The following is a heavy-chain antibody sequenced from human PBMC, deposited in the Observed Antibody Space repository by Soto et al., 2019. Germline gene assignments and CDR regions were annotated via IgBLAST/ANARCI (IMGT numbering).Heavy chain of an antibody. CDR3: ARHAAGYGMDV. Sequence: QVQLQQWGAGLLKPSETLSLTCAVYGGSFSGYYWSWIRQPPGKGLEWIGEINHSGSTNYNPSLKSRVTISVDTSKNQFSLKLSSVTAADTAVYYCARHAAGYGMDVWGQGTTVTVSS. CDR2: INHSGST. V-gene: IGHV4-34*01. J-gene: IGHJ6*02. D-gene: IGHD6-13*01. CDR1: GGSFSGYY.